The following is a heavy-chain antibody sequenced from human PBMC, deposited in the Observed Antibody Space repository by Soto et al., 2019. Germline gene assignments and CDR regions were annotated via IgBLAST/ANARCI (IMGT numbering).Heavy chain of an antibody. CDR2: IYYSGST. CDR3: ARVIDTVATGGNAFDI. J-gene: IGHJ3*02. Sequence: QVQLQESGPGLVKPSQTLSLTCTVSGGSISSGGYYWSWIRQHPGKGLEWIGYIYYSGSTYYNPSLXSXVXIXXDTSKNQFSLKLSSVTAADTAVYYCARVIDTVATGGNAFDIWGQGTMVTVSS. CDR1: GGSISSGGYY. D-gene: IGHD5-12*01. V-gene: IGHV4-31*03.